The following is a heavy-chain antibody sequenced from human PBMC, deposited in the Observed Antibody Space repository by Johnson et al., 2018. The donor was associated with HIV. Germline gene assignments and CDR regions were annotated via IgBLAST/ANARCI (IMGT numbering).Heavy chain of an antibody. D-gene: IGHD1-26*01. CDR3: ARDRTGGSYPRAFDI. CDR1: GFTFHEYA. CDR2: ISWNSGSV. J-gene: IGHJ3*02. Sequence: QLVESGGGLVQPGRSLRLACAASGFTFHEYAMHWVRQTPGKGLEWVSGISWNSGSVGYADSVKGRLTISRDNSKKSLYLDMNSLRAEDTALYYCARDRTGGSYPRAFDIWGQGTMVTVAS. V-gene: IGHV3-9*01.